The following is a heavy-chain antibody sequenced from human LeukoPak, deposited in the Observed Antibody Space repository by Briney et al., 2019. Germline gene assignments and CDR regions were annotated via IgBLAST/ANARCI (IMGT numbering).Heavy chain of an antibody. Sequence: SETLSLTCAVYGGSFRGYYWSSIRQPPGKGLEWIGETNHSGSTNYNPSLKSRLTISVDTSQNRFSLKLSSVTAADTAVYYCARGALMISPWGKGTLLTVSS. D-gene: IGHD3-16*01. CDR1: GGSFRGYY. CDR3: ARGALMISP. V-gene: IGHV4-34*01. CDR2: TNHSGST. J-gene: IGHJ5*02.